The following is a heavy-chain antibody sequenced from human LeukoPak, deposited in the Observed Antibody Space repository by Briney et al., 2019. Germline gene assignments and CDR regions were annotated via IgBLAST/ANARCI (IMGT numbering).Heavy chain of an antibody. CDR3: AKEGRDNYFDY. Sequence: GGSLRLSCAASGFTFSSYGMNWVRQAPGKGLEWVSAISGSGGTTYYADSVKGRFTISRDNSKNTLYLQMNSLRAEDTAVYYCAKEGRDNYFDYWGQGTLVTVSS. V-gene: IGHV3-23*01. CDR1: GFTFSSYG. J-gene: IGHJ4*02. CDR2: ISGSGGTT.